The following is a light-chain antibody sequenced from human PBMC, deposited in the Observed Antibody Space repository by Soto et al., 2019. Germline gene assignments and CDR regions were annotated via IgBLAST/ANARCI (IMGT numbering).Light chain of an antibody. CDR2: WAS. CDR3: HQFYGPSWT. Sequence: IVMTNSADSVSVYLGETATINCKASQSVLYSSNNRNYLAWYQQKAGQSPRLLIYWASTRESGVPDRFSGSGSGTDFTLTISSLQAEDLAVYYCHQFYGPSWTFGQGTKVDIK. J-gene: IGKJ1*01. V-gene: IGKV4-1*01. CDR1: QSVLYSSNNRNY.